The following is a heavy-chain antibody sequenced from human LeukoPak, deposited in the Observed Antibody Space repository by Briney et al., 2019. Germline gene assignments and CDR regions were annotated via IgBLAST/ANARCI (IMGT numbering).Heavy chain of an antibody. Sequence: PSETLSLTCAVYGGSFSAYYGSWIRQPPGKGLEWIGEINHSGTTNYNPSLKSRVTISVDTSKNQFSLKLSSVTAADTAVYYCARIFPYYGSGFTFDYWGQGTLVTVSS. D-gene: IGHD3-10*01. CDR3: ARIFPYYGSGFTFDY. CDR2: INHSGTT. CDR1: GGSFSAYY. V-gene: IGHV4-34*01. J-gene: IGHJ4*02.